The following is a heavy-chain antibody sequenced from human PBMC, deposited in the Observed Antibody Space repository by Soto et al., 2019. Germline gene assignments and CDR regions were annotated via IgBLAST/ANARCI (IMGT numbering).Heavy chain of an antibody. CDR2: IDPSDSYT. CDR1: GYHFTSYW. CDR3: ARFRYDGYYYYGMDV. J-gene: IGHJ6*02. V-gene: IGHV5-10-1*01. D-gene: IGHD1-20*01. Sequence: GQDLNLSCTGSGYHFTSYWSSWVRPLTGKGLEWMGRIDPSDSYTNYSPSFQGHVTISADKSISTAYLQWSSLKASDTAMYYCARFRYDGYYYYGMDVWGQGTTVTVSS.